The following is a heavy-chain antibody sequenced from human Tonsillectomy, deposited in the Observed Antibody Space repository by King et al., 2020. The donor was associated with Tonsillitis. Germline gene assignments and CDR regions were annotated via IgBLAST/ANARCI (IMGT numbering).Heavy chain of an antibody. D-gene: IGHD7-27*01. Sequence: VQLVESGGGVVQPGRSLRLSCTASGFTFSSYAMHWVRQAPGKGLEWVALISYDGSHQYYADSVKGRFTISRDNYKNTLYLQMNSLRPEETAVFFCARERDWGFAEPYDASDIWGQGTMVTVSA. J-gene: IGHJ3*02. CDR3: ARERDWGFAEPYDASDI. CDR1: GFTFSSYA. V-gene: IGHV3-30*04. CDR2: ISYDGSHQ.